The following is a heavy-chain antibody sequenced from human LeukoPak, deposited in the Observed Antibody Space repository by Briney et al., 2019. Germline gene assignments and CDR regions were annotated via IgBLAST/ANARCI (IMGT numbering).Heavy chain of an antibody. Sequence: KASETLSLTCTVSGYSISSGYYWGWIRQPPGKGLEWIGSIYHSGRTFYNPSLKSRVTISVDTSKNQFSLKLTSVTAADTAVYYCATYGSGSYYRADWFDPWGQGTLVTVSS. CDR1: GYSISSGYY. CDR3: ATYGSGSYYRADWFDP. J-gene: IGHJ5*02. CDR2: IYHSGRT. V-gene: IGHV4-38-2*02. D-gene: IGHD3-10*01.